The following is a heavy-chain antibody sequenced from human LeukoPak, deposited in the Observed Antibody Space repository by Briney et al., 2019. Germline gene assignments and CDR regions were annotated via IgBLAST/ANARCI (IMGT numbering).Heavy chain of an antibody. D-gene: IGHD3-10*01. CDR2: INPNSGGT. CDR1: GYTFTGYY. CDR3: ARVRSAGGSGSYFRGPGGKADYYGMDV. V-gene: IGHV1-2*02. Sequence: ASVKVSCKASGYTFTGYYMHWVRQAPGQGLEWMGWINPNSGGTNYAQKFQGRVTMTRDTSISTAYMELSRLRSDDTAVYCCARVRSAGGSGSYFRGPGGKADYYGMDVWGQGTTVTVSS. J-gene: IGHJ6*02.